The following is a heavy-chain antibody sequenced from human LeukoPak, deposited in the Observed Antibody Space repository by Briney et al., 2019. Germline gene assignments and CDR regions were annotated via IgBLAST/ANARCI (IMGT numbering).Heavy chain of an antibody. V-gene: IGHV3-30*03. D-gene: IGHD3-9*01. CDR3: ARDPSGPAYYDILTGYSHAFDI. CDR2: ISYDGSNK. CDR1: GFTFSSYG. Sequence: PGGSLRLSCAASGFTFSSYGMHWVRQAPGKGLEWVAVISYDGSNKYYADSVKGRFTISRDNSKNTLYLQMNSLRAEDTAVYYCARDPSGPAYYDILTGYSHAFDIWGQGTMVTASS. J-gene: IGHJ3*02.